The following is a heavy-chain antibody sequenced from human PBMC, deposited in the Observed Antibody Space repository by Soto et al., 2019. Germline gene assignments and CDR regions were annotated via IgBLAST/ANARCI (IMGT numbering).Heavy chain of an antibody. J-gene: IGHJ4*02. CDR2: IYYSGST. Sequence: SETLSLTCTVSGGSISDFYWSWIRQPPGKGLEWIGYIYYSGSTNYNPSLKSRVTISVDTSKNQFSLNLRSMSPADTAVYYCAGGWGLAGRTFDYWGPGTLVIVSA. V-gene: IGHV4-59*01. D-gene: IGHD6-6*01. CDR3: AGGWGLAGRTFDY. CDR1: GGSISDFY.